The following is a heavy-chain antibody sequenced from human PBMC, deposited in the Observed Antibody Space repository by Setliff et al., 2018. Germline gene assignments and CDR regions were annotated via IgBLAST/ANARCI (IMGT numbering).Heavy chain of an antibody. V-gene: IGHV3-74*01. Sequence: GGSLRLSCAASGFTFSSYAMSWVRQAPGKGPVRVSRITNDGSSTIYADSVKGRFTISRDNAKNTLYLQMNSLRAEDTAVYYCTREAPRQGDYYMDVWGKGTTVTVSS. CDR3: TREAPRQGDYYMDV. CDR1: GFTFSSYA. CDR2: ITNDGSST. J-gene: IGHJ6*03.